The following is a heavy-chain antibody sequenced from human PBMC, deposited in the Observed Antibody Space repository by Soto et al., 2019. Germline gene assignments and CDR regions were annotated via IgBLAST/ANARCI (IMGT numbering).Heavy chain of an antibody. CDR1: GFTFSSYG. Sequence: QVQMVESGGGVVQPGMSLRLSCAASGFTFSSYGVHWVRQAPGKGLEWVAGISYDGSNKYYGDSVKDRFTISRDNSKNTLYLQMNSLRVEDTAVYYCAKDTYYHDSSGYYVFDYWGQGTLVTVSS. CDR3: AKDTYYHDSSGYYVFDY. J-gene: IGHJ4*02. CDR2: ISYDGSNK. V-gene: IGHV3-30*18. D-gene: IGHD3-22*01.